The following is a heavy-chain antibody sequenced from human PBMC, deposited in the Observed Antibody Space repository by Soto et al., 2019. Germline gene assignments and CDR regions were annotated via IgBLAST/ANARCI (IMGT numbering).Heavy chain of an antibody. V-gene: IGHV3-23*01. J-gene: IGHJ6*04. Sequence: QLGGSLRLSCAASGFTFNSYAMSWVRQAPGKGLEWVSAISGSGGSTYYADSVKGRFTISRDNSKNTLYLQMNSLRAADTAVYYCAKYCSGGSAQPRAVWGKGTTVTVSS. CDR2: ISGSGGST. CDR3: AKYCSGGSAQPRAV. CDR1: GFTFNSYA. D-gene: IGHD2-15*01.